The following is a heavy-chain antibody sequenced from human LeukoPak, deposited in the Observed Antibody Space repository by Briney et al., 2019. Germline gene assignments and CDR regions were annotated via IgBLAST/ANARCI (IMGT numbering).Heavy chain of an antibody. CDR3: ATSVGDGYDSN. J-gene: IGHJ4*02. Sequence: GGSLRLSCAASGFTLSGYLVSRVRQAPGKGLEWVANIKQDGSEKYYVDSVKGRFTISRDNAKNSLYLQMNSLRAEDTAVYYCATSVGDGYDSNWGQGTLVTVSS. D-gene: IGHD5-12*01. V-gene: IGHV3-7*01. CDR2: IKQDGSEK. CDR1: GFTLSGYL.